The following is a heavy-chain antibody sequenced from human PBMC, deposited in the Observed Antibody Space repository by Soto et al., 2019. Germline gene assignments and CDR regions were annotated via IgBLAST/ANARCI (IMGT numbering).Heavy chain of an antibody. D-gene: IGHD4-4*01. CDR3: AKGDYSSNMDV. V-gene: IGHV4-34*01. CDR1: GGSFSGYY. J-gene: IGHJ6*02. Sequence: PSETLSLTCAVYGGSFSGYYWNWIRQPPGKGLEWIGEINHRGSTKYNPSLSSRVTISSDTSKSHLSLRLSSVTAADTAVYYCAKGDYSSNMDVWGQGTTVTVSS. CDR2: INHRGST.